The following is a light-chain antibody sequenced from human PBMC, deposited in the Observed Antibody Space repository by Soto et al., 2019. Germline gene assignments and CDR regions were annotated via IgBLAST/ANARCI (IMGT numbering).Light chain of an antibody. J-gene: IGKJ5*01. CDR2: DAS. CDR1: QSVSSSY. Sequence: EIVLTQSPGTLSLSPGERATLSCRASQSVSSSYLAWYQQKPGQAPRLLIYDASHRATGVPARFSGTGSETDFTLTISGLQSEDSAVYFCQQYNNWPFSFGQGTRLEIK. CDR3: QQYNNWPFS. V-gene: IGKV3-15*01.